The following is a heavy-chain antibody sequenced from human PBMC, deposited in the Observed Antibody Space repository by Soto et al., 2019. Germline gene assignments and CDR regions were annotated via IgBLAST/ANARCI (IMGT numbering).Heavy chain of an antibody. D-gene: IGHD6-13*01. CDR2: ISSSSSTI. CDR3: ARESDAGPNYYYGMDV. CDR1: GFTFSSYS. J-gene: IGHJ6*02. V-gene: IGHV3-48*02. Sequence: SGGSLRLSCAASGFTFSSYSMNWVRQAPGKGLEWVSYISSSSSTIYYADSVKGRFTISRDNAKNSLYLQMNSLRDEDTAVYYCARESDAGPNYYYGMDVWGQGTTVTVSS.